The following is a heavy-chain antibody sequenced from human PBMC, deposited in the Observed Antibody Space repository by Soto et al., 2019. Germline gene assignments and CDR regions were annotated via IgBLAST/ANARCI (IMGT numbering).Heavy chain of an antibody. J-gene: IGHJ6*02. V-gene: IGHV5-51*01. D-gene: IGHD6-25*01. CDR2: IYPGDSNI. Sequence: PGESLKISCKGSGYTFASYWIGWVRQMPGKGLEWMCIIYPGDSNIKYSPSFEGQITISADKSISTAYLQWSSLEASDSAMYFCARPVLPCSASPCYGVDVWGQGTTVTVSS. CDR1: GYTFASYW. CDR3: ARPVLPCSASPCYGVDV.